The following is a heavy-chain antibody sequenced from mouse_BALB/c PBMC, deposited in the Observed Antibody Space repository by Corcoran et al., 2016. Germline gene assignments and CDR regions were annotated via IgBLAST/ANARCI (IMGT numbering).Heavy chain of an antibody. CDR2: IDPANGNT. CDR3: ARGYDYFDY. J-gene: IGHJ2*01. V-gene: IGHV14-3*02. D-gene: IGHD2-2*01. Sequence: EVQLQQSGAELVKPGASVQLSCTASGFNIKDTYMHWVKQRPEQSLEWIGRIDPANGNTKYDPKFQGKATITADTSSNTAYLQLSSLTSEDTAVYYGARGYDYFDYWGQGTTLTVSS. CDR1: GFNIKDTY.